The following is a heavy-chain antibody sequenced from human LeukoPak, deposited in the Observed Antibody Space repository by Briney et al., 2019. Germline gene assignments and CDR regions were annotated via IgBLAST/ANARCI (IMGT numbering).Heavy chain of an antibody. CDR1: GFTFSSYW. D-gene: IGHD3-10*01. J-gene: IGHJ3*02. V-gene: IGHV3-74*01. CDR3: ARTRPLWFGDAFDI. CDR2: INSDGSST. Sequence: PGGSLRLSCAASGFTFSSYWMHWVRQAPGKGRVWVSRINSDGSSTSYADSVKGRFTISRDNAKNTLYLQMNSLRAEDTAVYYCARTRPLWFGDAFDIWGQGTMVTVSS.